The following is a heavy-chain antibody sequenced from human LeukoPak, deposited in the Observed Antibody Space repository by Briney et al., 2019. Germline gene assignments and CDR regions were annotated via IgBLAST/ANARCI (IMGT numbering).Heavy chain of an antibody. Sequence: GGSLRLSCAASGFTFSDYYMNWIRQAPGKGLEWVSYISSSATTIYYAGSVKGRFTISRDNAKKSLYLQMNSLRAEDTAVYYCARDHSSSWNYFDYWGQGTLVTVSS. V-gene: IGHV3-11*04. CDR3: ARDHSSSWNYFDY. J-gene: IGHJ4*02. D-gene: IGHD6-13*01. CDR2: ISSSATTI. CDR1: GFTFSDYY.